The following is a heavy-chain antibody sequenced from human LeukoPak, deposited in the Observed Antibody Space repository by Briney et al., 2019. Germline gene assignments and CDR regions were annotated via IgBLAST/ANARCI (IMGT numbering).Heavy chain of an antibody. D-gene: IGHD3-10*01. CDR3: ARHSYGSGSYYKFCEGKCGYYFDY. Sequence: SETLSLTCTVSGGSISSSSYYWGWIRQPPGKGLEWIGSIYYSATTYYNPSLKSRVTISVDTSKNQFSLKLSSVTAADTAVYYCARHSYGSGSYYKFCEGKCGYYFDYWGQGTLVTVSS. V-gene: IGHV4-39*01. CDR1: GGSISSSSYY. J-gene: IGHJ4*02. CDR2: IYYSATT.